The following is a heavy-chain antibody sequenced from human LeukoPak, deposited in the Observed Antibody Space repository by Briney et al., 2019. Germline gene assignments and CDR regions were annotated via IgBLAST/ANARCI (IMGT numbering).Heavy chain of an antibody. CDR3: VKARDDYGGKYYFDY. D-gene: IGHD4-23*01. CDR2: ISSNGGSA. V-gene: IGHV3-64D*06. CDR1: GFTFSTYA. J-gene: IGHJ4*02. Sequence: GGSLRLSCSASGFTFSTYAMHWVRQAPGKGLEYVSAISSNGGSAYYADSVKGRFTISRDNSKNTPYLQMSSLRAEDTAVYYCVKARDDYGGKYYFDYWGQGTLVTVSS.